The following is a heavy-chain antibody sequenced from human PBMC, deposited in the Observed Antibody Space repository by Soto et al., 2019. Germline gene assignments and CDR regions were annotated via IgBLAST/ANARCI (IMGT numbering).Heavy chain of an antibody. Sequence: QVQLQESGPGLVKPSETLSLTCSVSGDSISNYYWSWIRQPPGKGLEWIGYIYYSGSTNYNPSLQSRVTMSVDTSKNQFSLNLTSVTAADTAVYYCARDRTAMVYGLWGRGTLVTVSS. V-gene: IGHV4-59*12. CDR1: GDSISNYY. D-gene: IGHD5-18*01. CDR2: IYYSGST. CDR3: ARDRTAMVYGL. J-gene: IGHJ2*01.